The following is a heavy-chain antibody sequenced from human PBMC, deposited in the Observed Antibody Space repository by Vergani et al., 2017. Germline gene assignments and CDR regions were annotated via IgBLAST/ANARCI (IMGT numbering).Heavy chain of an antibody. D-gene: IGHD5-12*01. Sequence: QVQLQQWGAGLLKPSETLSLTCAVYGGSFSGYYWSWIRQPPGKGLEWIGEINHSGSTNYNPSLKSRVTIFVDTSKNQFSLKLSSVTAADTAVYSCARLWMGYYYYMDVWGKGTTVTVSS. CDR3: ARLWMGYYYYMDV. CDR2: INHSGST. V-gene: IGHV4-34*01. J-gene: IGHJ6*03. CDR1: GGSFSGYY.